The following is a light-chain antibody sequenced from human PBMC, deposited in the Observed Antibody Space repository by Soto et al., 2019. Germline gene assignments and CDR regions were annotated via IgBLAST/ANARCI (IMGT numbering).Light chain of an antibody. J-gene: IGKJ1*01. CDR2: GAS. V-gene: IGKV3-20*01. Sequence: IVLTQSPGTLSLSPGERATLSCRASQSVSSSYLDWYQQKPGQAPRLLIYGASSRATGIPDRFSGSASGTDFTLTISKVEPEDFAVYYCQQYGSSPRTFGQGTKVEIK. CDR3: QQYGSSPRT. CDR1: QSVSSSY.